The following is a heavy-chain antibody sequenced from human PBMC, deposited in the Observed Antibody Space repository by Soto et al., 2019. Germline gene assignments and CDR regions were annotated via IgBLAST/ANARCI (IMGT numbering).Heavy chain of an antibody. D-gene: IGHD3-9*01. CDR2: IWYDGSNK. J-gene: IGHJ4*02. V-gene: IGHV3-33*01. CDR1: GFTFSSYG. Sequence: PGGSLRLSCAASGFTFSSYGMHWVRQAPGKGLEWVAVIWYDGSNKYYADSVKGRFTISRDNSKNTLYLQMNSLRAEDTAVYYCARDSPSYYDILTGYPDYWGQGTLVTVSS. CDR3: ARDSPSYYDILTGYPDY.